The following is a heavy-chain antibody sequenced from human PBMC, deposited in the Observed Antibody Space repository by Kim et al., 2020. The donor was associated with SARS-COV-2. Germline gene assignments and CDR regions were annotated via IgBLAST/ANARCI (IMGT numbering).Heavy chain of an antibody. Sequence: GGSLRLSCAASGFTFSGSAMHWVRQASGKGLEWVGRIRSKANSYATAYAASVKGRFTISRDDSKNTAYLQMNSLKTEDTAVYYCTSNYYGSGPDYGMDVWGQGTTVTVSS. CDR1: GFTFSGSA. D-gene: IGHD3-10*01. CDR3: TSNYYGSGPDYGMDV. CDR2: IRSKANSYAT. V-gene: IGHV3-73*01. J-gene: IGHJ6*02.